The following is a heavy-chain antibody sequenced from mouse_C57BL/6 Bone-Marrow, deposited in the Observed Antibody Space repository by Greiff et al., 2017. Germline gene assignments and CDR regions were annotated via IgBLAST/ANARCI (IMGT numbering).Heavy chain of an antibody. CDR1: GFTFSNYW. D-gene: IGHD2-2*01. CDR3: TGEGYDVGFAY. Sequence: EVQVVESGGGLVQPGGSMKLSCVASGFTFSNYWMNWVRQSPEKGLEWVAQIRLKSDNYATHYAESGKGRFTISRDDSKSSVYLQMNNLRAEDTGIYYCTGEGYDVGFAYWGQGTLVTVSA. CDR2: IRLKSDNYAT. J-gene: IGHJ3*01. V-gene: IGHV6-3*01.